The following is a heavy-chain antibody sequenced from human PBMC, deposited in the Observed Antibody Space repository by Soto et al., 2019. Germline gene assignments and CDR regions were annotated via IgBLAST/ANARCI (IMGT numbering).Heavy chain of an antibody. D-gene: IGHD4-17*01. Sequence: GGSLRLSCAASGFTFSSYGMHWVRQAPGKGLEWVAVISYDGSNKYYADSVKGRFTISRDNSKNTLYLQMNSLRAEDTAVYYCAKLSTAVPHGDYRDAFDIWGQGTMVTVSS. CDR3: AKLSTAVPHGDYRDAFDI. CDR2: ISYDGSNK. V-gene: IGHV3-30*18. J-gene: IGHJ3*02. CDR1: GFTFSSYG.